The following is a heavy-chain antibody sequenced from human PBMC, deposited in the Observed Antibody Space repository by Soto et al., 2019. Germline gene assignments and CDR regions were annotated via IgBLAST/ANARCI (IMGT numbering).Heavy chain of an antibody. CDR3: ARQLPRTYYYGSGSYRPPLQGDF. CDR2: INHSGST. Sequence: SETLSLTCAVYGGSFSGYYWSWIRQPPGKGLEWIGEINHSGSTNYNPSLKSRVTISVDTSKNQFSLKLSSVTAADTAVYYCARQLPRTYYYGSGSYRPPLQGDFWGQGTLVTVSS. V-gene: IGHV4-34*01. CDR1: GGSFSGYY. J-gene: IGHJ4*02. D-gene: IGHD3-10*01.